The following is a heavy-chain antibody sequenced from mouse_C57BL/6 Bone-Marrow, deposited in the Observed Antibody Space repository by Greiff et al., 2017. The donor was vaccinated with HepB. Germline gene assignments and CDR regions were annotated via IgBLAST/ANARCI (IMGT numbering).Heavy chain of an antibody. CDR3: ARIGNYTY. V-gene: IGHV1-69*01. D-gene: IGHD2-1*01. J-gene: IGHJ3*01. CDR2: IDPSDSYT. Sequence: QVQLQQSGPVLVMPGASVKLSCKASGYTFTSYWMHWVKQRPGQGLEWIGEIDPSDSYTNYNQKFKGKSTLTVDKSSSTAYMQLSSLTSEDSAVYYCARIGNYTYWGQGTLVTVSA. CDR1: GYTFTSYW.